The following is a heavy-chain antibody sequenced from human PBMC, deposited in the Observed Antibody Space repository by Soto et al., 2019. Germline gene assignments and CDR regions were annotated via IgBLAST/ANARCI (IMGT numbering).Heavy chain of an antibody. Sequence: GGSLRLSCAASGFSFSIYWMNWVRQTPGKGLEWVANIKQDGGETYYVDSVKGRFTVSRDNAKITLYLQMHSLRAEDAAVFFCARGGSIVRAGDGMGVWGQGTTGSGSS. CDR2: IKQDGGET. CDR1: GFSFSIYW. J-gene: IGHJ6*02. V-gene: IGHV3-7*03. D-gene: IGHD2-15*01. CDR3: ARGGSIVRAGDGMGV.